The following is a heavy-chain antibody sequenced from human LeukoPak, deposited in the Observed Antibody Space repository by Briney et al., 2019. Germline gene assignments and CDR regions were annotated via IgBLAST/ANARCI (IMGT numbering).Heavy chain of an antibody. V-gene: IGHV4-59*01. J-gene: IGHJ4*02. CDR2: ISYSGST. CDR3: ARGGYIYDSSGYYPRFDY. D-gene: IGHD3-22*01. Sequence: SETLSLTCTVSGVSISSYYWSWTRQPSGKGLEWNAYISYSGSTNYNPSLKSRVTISVDTSKNQFSLKLSSVTAADTAVYYCARGGYIYDSSGYYPRFDYWGQGTLVTVSS. CDR1: GVSISSYY.